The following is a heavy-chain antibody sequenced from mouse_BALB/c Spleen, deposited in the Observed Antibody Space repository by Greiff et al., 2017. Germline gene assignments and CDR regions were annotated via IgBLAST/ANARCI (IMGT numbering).Heavy chain of an antibody. D-gene: IGHD2-1*01. Sequence: QVQLQQSGPELVKPGASVKISCKASGYAFSSSWMNWVKQRPGQGLEWIGRIYPGDGDTNYNGKFKGKATLTADKSSSTAYMQLSSLTSVDSAVYYCARGRCNYDYAMDYWGQGTSVTVSS. CDR3: ARGRCNYDYAMDY. J-gene: IGHJ4*01. V-gene: IGHV1-82*01. CDR1: GYAFSSSW. CDR2: IYPGDGDT.